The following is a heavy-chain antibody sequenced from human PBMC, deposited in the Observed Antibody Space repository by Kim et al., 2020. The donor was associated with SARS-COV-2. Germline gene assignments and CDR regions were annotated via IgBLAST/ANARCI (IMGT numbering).Heavy chain of an antibody. V-gene: IGHV4-59*13. J-gene: IGHJ3*02. CDR3: ARGSMESAFDI. CDR2: IYFSAST. D-gene: IGHD3-3*01. Sequence: SETLSLTCTVSGGSISSYYWSWIRQPPGKGLAWTAYIYFSASTNYNPSLKSRVTISVDTSKNQFSLKLSSVTAADTAVYYCARGSMESAFDIWGQGTMVTVSS. CDR1: GGSISSYY.